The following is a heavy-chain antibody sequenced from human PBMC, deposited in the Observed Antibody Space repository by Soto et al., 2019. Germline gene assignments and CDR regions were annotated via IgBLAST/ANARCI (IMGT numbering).Heavy chain of an antibody. CDR1: GGTFSNYG. D-gene: IGHD6-13*01. Sequence: ASVKVSCKTSGGTFSNYGISWVRQAPGQGLEWMGGIIPLFYAPKSAQKFQGRVTFTADESKTTAHMELSSLRSEDTAVYFCATVGRRAAAGRYFFDYWGQGTLVTVSS. CDR3: ATVGRRAAAGRYFFDY. CDR2: IIPLFYAP. V-gene: IGHV1-69*13. J-gene: IGHJ4*02.